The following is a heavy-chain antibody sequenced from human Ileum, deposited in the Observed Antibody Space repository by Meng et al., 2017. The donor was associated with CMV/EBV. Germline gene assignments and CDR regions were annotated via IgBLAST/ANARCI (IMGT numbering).Heavy chain of an antibody. D-gene: IGHD3-22*01. V-gene: IGHV3-74*01. CDR3: AKGKWLLDL. Sequence: GESLKISCGASGFTFSSYAIYWVRQAPGKGLVWVSRISDDGGDTNYADSVKGRFSISRDNAKNTVYLQMNSLRAEDTAVHYCAKGKWLLDLWGRGTLVTVSS. CDR2: ISDDGGDT. J-gene: IGHJ2*01. CDR1: GFTFSSYA.